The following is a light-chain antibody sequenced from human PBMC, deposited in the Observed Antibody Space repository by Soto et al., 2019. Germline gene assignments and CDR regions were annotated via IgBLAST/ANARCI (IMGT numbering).Light chain of an antibody. Sequence: EIVMTQSPATLSVSPGERASLSCMASQNIRTNLAWYQLKPGQAPRLLIYVASTRAAGIPARFSGSGSGTAFTLTIDRLQPDDFGTYYCHQYKSYTPYTIGQGTKVEIK. CDR2: VAS. J-gene: IGKJ2*01. CDR3: HQYKSYTPYT. V-gene: IGKV3-15*01. CDR1: QNIRTN.